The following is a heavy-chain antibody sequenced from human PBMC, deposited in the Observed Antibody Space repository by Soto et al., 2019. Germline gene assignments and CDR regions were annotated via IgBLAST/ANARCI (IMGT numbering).Heavy chain of an antibody. Sequence: QVQLVQSGAEVKKPGASVKVSCKASGYTFTSYGISWVRQAPGQGLEWMGWIRAYNGNTNYAQKLQSRVTMSTDTSSSTADMELRSLRSDDTAVYYCARELPTMDVWGQGTTVTGSS. J-gene: IGHJ6*02. D-gene: IGHD2-15*01. CDR3: ARELPTMDV. CDR1: GYTFTSYG. CDR2: IRAYNGNT. V-gene: IGHV1-18*01.